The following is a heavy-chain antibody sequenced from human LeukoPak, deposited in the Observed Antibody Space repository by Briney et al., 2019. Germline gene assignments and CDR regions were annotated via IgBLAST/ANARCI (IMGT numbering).Heavy chain of an antibody. V-gene: IGHV3-7*01. Sequence: GESLRLSCAASGFPFHNYWMTWVRQAPGKGLEWVANINQDENEKYYLDSVKGRFTISRDNAETSLFLQMTSLRVEDTAIYYCARGLYGSGRRSLMAHWGPGTLVAVSS. D-gene: IGHD3-10*01. CDR1: GFPFHNYW. CDR3: ARGLYGSGRRSLMAH. J-gene: IGHJ4*02. CDR2: INQDENEK.